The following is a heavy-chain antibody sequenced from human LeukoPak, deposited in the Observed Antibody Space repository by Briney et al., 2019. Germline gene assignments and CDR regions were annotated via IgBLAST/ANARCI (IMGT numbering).Heavy chain of an antibody. CDR2: ISGSGGST. Sequence: GGSLRLSCAASGFTFSSYAISWVRPAPGKGLEWVSAISGSGGSTYYADSVKGRFTISRDNSKNTLYLQMNSLRAEDTAVYYCAKDPRFSSQFDYWGQGTLVTVSS. V-gene: IGHV3-23*01. J-gene: IGHJ4*02. CDR1: GFTFSSYA. D-gene: IGHD6-6*01. CDR3: AKDPRFSSQFDY.